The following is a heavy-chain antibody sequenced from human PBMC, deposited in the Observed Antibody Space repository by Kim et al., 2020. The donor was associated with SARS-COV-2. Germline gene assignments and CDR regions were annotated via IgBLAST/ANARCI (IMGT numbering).Heavy chain of an antibody. CDR3: ARYLWFGELFSVPGYYYYYGMDV. CDR1: GFTFSDYY. CDR2: ISSSGSTI. D-gene: IGHD3-10*01. V-gene: IGHV3-11*01. Sequence: GGSLRLSCAASGFTFSDYYMSWIRQAPGKGLEWVSYISSSGSTIYDADSVKGRFTISRDNAKNSLYLQMNSLRAEDTAVYYCARYLWFGELFSVPGYYYYYGMDVWGQGTTVTVSS. J-gene: IGHJ6*02.